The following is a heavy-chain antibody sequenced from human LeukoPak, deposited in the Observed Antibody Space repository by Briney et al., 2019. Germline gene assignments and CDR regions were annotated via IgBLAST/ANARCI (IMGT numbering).Heavy chain of an antibody. CDR2: INPNSGGT. Sequence: ASVKVSCKASGYTFTGYYMHWVRQAPGQGLEWMGWINPNSGGTNYAQKFQGRVTMTRGTSISTAYMELSRLRSDDTAVYYCARDKDDFWSGYYTGSGTFDPWGQGTLVTVSS. V-gene: IGHV1-2*02. CDR3: ARDKDDFWSGYYTGSGTFDP. J-gene: IGHJ5*02. D-gene: IGHD3-3*01. CDR1: GYTFTGYY.